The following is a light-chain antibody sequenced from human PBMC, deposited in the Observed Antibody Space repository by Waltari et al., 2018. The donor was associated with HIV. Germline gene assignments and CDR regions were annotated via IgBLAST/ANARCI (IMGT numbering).Light chain of an antibody. J-gene: IGLJ1*01. V-gene: IGLV1-40*01. CDR3: QSYDNSLRVSYV. Sequence: QSVLTQPPSVSGAPGQRATISCTGRSSTIRANVVHWYQQLPGRAPKLLIYANNNRPSGVPDRFSGSKSGTAASLAIAGLQIEDEGDYFCQSYDNSLRVSYVFSAGTRVTVL. CDR2: ANN. CDR1: SSTIRANV.